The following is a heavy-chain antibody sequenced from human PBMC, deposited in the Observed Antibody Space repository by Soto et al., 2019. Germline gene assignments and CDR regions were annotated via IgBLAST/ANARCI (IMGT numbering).Heavy chain of an antibody. Sequence: QVQLQESGPGLVKPSQTLSLTCTVSGGSISSGGYYWSWIRQHPGKGLEWIGYIYYSRSTYYNPSLKSRVTISVDTSKNQFSLKLSSVTAADTAVYYCAVTYYYDSSGYYSNGYFDYWGQGTLVTVSS. CDR3: AVTYYYDSSGYYSNGYFDY. J-gene: IGHJ4*02. V-gene: IGHV4-31*03. D-gene: IGHD3-22*01. CDR2: IYYSRST. CDR1: GGSISSGGYY.